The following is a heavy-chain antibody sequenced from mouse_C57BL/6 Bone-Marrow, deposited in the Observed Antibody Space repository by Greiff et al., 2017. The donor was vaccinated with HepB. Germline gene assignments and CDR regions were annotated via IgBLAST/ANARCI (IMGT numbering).Heavy chain of an antibody. CDR3: ARPSNYDWYFDV. CDR1: GYTFTSYG. V-gene: IGHV1-81*01. CDR2: IYPRSGNT. Sequence: VKLMESGAELARPGASVKLSCKASGYTFTSYGISWVKQRTGQGLEWIGEIYPRSGNTYYNEKFKGKATLTADKSSSTAYMELRSLTTEDSAVYFCARPSNYDWYFDVWGTGTTVTVSS. J-gene: IGHJ1*03. D-gene: IGHD2-5*01.